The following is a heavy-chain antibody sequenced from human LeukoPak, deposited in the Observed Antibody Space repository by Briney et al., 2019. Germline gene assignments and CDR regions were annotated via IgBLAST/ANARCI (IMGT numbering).Heavy chain of an antibody. V-gene: IGHV3-23*01. CDR1: GFTFSSYT. D-gene: IGHD6-13*01. Sequence: GGYLRLSCAASGFTFSSYTMGWVRQAPGKGLEWVSDISGNGGRTYYADSVKGRFTISRDNSKNTLYLQMNSLRAEDTAVYYCAKAGGASWYLYWGQGTLVTVSS. J-gene: IGHJ4*02. CDR2: ISGNGGRT. CDR3: AKAGGASWYLY.